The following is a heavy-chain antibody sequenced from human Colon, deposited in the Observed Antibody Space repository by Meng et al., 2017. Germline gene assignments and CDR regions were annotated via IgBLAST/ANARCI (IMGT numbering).Heavy chain of an antibody. J-gene: IGHJ4*02. Sequence: GESLKISCAASGFTFSSYNMHWVRQTPGEGLVWVSRINTDASITTYADSVKGRFTISRDDAKNTVYLQMKSLRAEDTAVYYCARDADWVIFDHWGQGALVTVSS. CDR1: GFTFSSYN. D-gene: IGHD3-9*01. CDR2: INTDASIT. V-gene: IGHV3-74*03. CDR3: ARDADWVIFDH.